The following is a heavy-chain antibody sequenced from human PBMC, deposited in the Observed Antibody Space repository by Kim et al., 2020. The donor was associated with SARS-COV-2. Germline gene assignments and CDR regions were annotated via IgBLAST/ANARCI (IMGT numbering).Heavy chain of an antibody. V-gene: IGHV3-30*04. D-gene: IGHD3-10*01. CDR2: ISHDGDKK. CDR3: ARAQVADAEFGVYYYYGMDV. J-gene: IGHJ6*02. CDR1: GFTFSYYT. Sequence: GGSLRLSCAASGFTFSYYTMHWVRQAPGKGLEWVAVISHDGDKKYYADSVKGRFTISRDNSENTLYLQMNNLRPEDTAIFYCARAQVADAEFGVYYYYGMDVWGQGTTVTVSS.